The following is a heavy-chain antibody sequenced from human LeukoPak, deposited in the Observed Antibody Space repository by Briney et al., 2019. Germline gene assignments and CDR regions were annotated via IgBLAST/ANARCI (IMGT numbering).Heavy chain of an antibody. CDR2: ISSSSSTI. Sequence: PGGSLRLSCAASGFTFSSYSMNWVRQAPGKGLEWVSYISSSSSTIYYADSVKGRFTISRDNAKNSLYLQMNSLRSDDTAFYYCAKEGTYYYDSSDSTRFDYWGQGTLVTVSS. CDR1: GFTFSSYS. CDR3: AKEGTYYYDSSDSTRFDY. V-gene: IGHV3-48*04. J-gene: IGHJ4*02. D-gene: IGHD3-22*01.